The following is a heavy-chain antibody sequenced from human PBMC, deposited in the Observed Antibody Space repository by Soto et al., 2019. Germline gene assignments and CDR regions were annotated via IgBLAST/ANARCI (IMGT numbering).Heavy chain of an antibody. CDR2: ISGSGGST. D-gene: IGHD3-3*01. CDR1: GFTFSSYA. J-gene: IGHJ5*02. Sequence: EVQLLESGGGLVQPGGSLRLSCAASGFTFSSYAMSWVRQAPGKGLEWVSAISGSGGSTYYADSVKRRFTISRDNSKNTLYLQMNSLRAEDTAVYYCAKVPYYDFWSGYSPSFDPWGQGTLVTVSS. V-gene: IGHV3-23*01. CDR3: AKVPYYDFWSGYSPSFDP.